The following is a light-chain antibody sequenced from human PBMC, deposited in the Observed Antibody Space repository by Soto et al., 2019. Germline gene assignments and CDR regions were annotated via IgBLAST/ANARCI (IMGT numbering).Light chain of an antibody. Sequence: DIQMTQAPSSLSASVGDGVTITCQASQDSSNYLNLYQQKPGQAPKLLIYDASNLETVVPSRVSGSASGTVFTFTISSLQPEDIETYYCQQYDTLLFTFGPGTKVDIK. V-gene: IGKV1-33*01. J-gene: IGKJ3*01. CDR2: DAS. CDR3: QQYDTLLFT. CDR1: QDSSNY.